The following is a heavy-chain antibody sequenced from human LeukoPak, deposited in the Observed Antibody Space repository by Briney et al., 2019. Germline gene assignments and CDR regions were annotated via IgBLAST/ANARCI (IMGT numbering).Heavy chain of an antibody. Sequence: SETLSLTCTVSGASIISDTYYWGWIRQPPGKGLEWIDSIYYSGSTYYSPSLKSRVTMSVDTSTNQFSLKLISVTAADTALYYCARNFYASSGYYLDDFYFDFWGQGTLVTVSS. V-gene: IGHV4-39*07. CDR2: IYYSGST. D-gene: IGHD3-22*01. CDR1: GASIISDTYY. J-gene: IGHJ4*02. CDR3: ARNFYASSGYYLDDFYFDF.